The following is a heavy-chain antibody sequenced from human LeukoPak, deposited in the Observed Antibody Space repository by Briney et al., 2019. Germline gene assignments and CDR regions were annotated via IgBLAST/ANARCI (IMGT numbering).Heavy chain of an antibody. D-gene: IGHD2-2*01. V-gene: IGHV3-7*01. CDR2: IKQDGSDK. Sequence: ETLSLTCTVSGGSISSYYWSWVRQAPGKGLEWVANIKQDGSDKFYVDSVKGRFTISRDNAKNSMYLQMNSLRAEDTAVYYCARVLPVASRDYWGQGTLVTVSS. CDR3: ARVLPVASRDY. CDR1: GGSISSYY. J-gene: IGHJ4*02.